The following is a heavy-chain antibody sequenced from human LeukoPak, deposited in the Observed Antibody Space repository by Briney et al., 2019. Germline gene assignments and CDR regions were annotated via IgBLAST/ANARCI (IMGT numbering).Heavy chain of an antibody. CDR2: IYTSGST. J-gene: IGHJ4*02. V-gene: IGHV4-4*08. CDR1: GGSISSYY. D-gene: IGHD1-14*01. Sequence: SETLSLTCTVSGGSISSYYWSWIRQPPGKGLEWIGYIYTSGSTNYNPSLKSRVTMSVDTSKNQFSLKLSSVTAADTAVYYCARSGLADADYWGQGTLVTVSS. CDR3: ARSGLADADY.